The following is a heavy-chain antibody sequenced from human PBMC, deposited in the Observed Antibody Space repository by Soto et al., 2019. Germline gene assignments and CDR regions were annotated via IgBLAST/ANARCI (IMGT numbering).Heavy chain of an antibody. Sequence: SETLSLTCTVSGGSISSGGYYWSWIRQHPGKGLEWIGYIYYSGSTYYNPSLKSRVTISVDTSKNQFPLKLSSVTAADTAVYYCARGFRRQGGMDVWGQGTTVTV. J-gene: IGHJ6*02. CDR2: IYYSGST. CDR1: GGSISSGGYY. V-gene: IGHV4-31*03. CDR3: ARGFRRQGGMDV.